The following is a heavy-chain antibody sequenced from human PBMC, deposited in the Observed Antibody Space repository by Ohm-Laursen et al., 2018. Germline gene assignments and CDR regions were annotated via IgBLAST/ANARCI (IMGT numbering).Heavy chain of an antibody. D-gene: IGHD3-22*01. CDR3: ARRANSAYPYYLDH. Sequence: GTLSLTWTVSGGSISSYYWTWIRQPPGKGLEWIGYIYYTGSTSYNPSLKSRVTISVDTSKNQFSLKLSSVTAADTAVYYCARRANSAYPYYLDHWGQGTLVTVSS. CDR2: IYYTGST. V-gene: IGHV4-59*08. CDR1: GGSISSYY. J-gene: IGHJ4*02.